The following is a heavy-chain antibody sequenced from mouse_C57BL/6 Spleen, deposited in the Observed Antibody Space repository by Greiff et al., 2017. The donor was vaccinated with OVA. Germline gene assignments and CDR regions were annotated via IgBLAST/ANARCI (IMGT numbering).Heavy chain of an antibody. D-gene: IGHD1-1*01. CDR2: IYPGSGST. CDR1: GYTFTSYW. V-gene: IGHV1-55*01. Sequence: QVQLKQPGAELVKPGASVKMSCKASGYTFTSYWITWVKQRPGQGLEWIGDIYPGSGSTNYNEKFKSKATLTVDTASSTAYMQLSSLTSEDSAVYYCAIITTVVARGYFDYWGQGTTLTVSS. CDR3: AIITTVVARGYFDY. J-gene: IGHJ2*01.